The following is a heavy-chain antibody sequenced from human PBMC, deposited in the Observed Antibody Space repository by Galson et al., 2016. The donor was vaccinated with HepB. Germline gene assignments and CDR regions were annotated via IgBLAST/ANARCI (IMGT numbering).Heavy chain of an antibody. CDR1: GFTFSDYY. V-gene: IGHV3-11*04. Sequence: SLRLSCAASGFTFSDYYMSWIRQAPGKGLEWISYISTSGSTIYYADSVKGRFTISRYNAKNSLYLQMNSLRAEDTAVYYCARVFWYGYYDNSDPGGAFDIWGQGTTVTVSS. J-gene: IGHJ3*02. CDR2: ISTSGSTI. CDR3: ARVFWYGYYDNSDPGGAFDI. D-gene: IGHD3-22*01.